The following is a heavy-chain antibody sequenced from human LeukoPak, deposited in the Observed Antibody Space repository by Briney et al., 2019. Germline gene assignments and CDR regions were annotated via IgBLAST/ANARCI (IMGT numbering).Heavy chain of an antibody. CDR2: INHSGGI. CDR3: ARTIPNPITMVRGVISYFDY. CDR1: GYSISSGYY. J-gene: IGHJ4*02. Sequence: SETLSLTCTVSGYSISSGYYWSWIRQPPGKGLEWIGEINHSGGINYNPSLKSRLTISVDTSKNQFSLKLSSVTAADTAVYYCARTIPNPITMVRGVISYFDYWGQGTLVTVSS. V-gene: IGHV4-38-2*02. D-gene: IGHD3-10*01.